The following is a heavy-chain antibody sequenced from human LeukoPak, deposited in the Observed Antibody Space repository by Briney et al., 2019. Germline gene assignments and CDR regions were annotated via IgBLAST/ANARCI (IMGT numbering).Heavy chain of an antibody. CDR1: GYTFTSYY. CDR2: INPSGGRT. D-gene: IGHD3-22*01. CDR3: ARGGPTYYYDSSGYGFDY. V-gene: IGHV1-46*01. J-gene: IGHJ4*02. Sequence: ASVTVSCKASGYTFTSYYMHWVRQAPGQGLEWMGIINPSGGRTSYAQKFQGRVTMTRDTSTSTVYMELSSLRSEDTAVYYCARGGPTYYYDSSGYGFDYWGQGTLVTVSS.